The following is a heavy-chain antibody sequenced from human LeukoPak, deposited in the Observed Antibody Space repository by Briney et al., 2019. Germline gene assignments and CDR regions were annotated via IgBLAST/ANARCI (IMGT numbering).Heavy chain of an antibody. J-gene: IGHJ6*03. CDR2: IIPIYGTA. CDR1: GGTFSSYG. Sequence: GASVKVSCKASGGTFSSYGISWVRQAPGRGLEWMGRIIPIYGTANYAQKFQGRATITTDESTSTVYVELSSLRSEDTAVYYCARDVGLDNDFWSGDMDVWGKGTTVIVSS. V-gene: IGHV1-69*05. CDR3: ARDVGLDNDFWSGDMDV. D-gene: IGHD3-3*01.